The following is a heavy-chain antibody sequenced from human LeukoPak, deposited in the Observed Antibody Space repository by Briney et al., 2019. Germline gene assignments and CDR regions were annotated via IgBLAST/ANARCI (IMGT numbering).Heavy chain of an antibody. D-gene: IGHD3-10*01. CDR3: ARQALLWFGELGSYYYYYMDV. Sequence: SETLSLTCTVSGGSISSSSYYWGWIRQPPGKGLEWIGEINHSGSTNYNPSLKSRVTISVDTSRNQFSLKLSSVTAADTAVYYCARQALLWFGELGSYYYYYMDVWGKGTTVTISS. V-gene: IGHV4-39*01. CDR1: GGSISSSSYY. J-gene: IGHJ6*03. CDR2: INHSGST.